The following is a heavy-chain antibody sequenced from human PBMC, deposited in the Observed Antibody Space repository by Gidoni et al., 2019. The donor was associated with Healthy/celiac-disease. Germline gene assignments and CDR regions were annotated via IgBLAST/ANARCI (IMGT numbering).Heavy chain of an antibody. Sequence: QVQLQESGPGLVKPSQTLSLTCTVSGGAISSGDYYWSVIRQPPGKGLEWLGYIYYSGSTYYNPSLKSRVTISVDTSKNQFSLKLSSVTAADTAVYYCARGYSYGRSDWFDPWGQGTLVTVSS. CDR3: ARGYSYGRSDWFDP. CDR2: IYYSGST. D-gene: IGHD5-18*01. J-gene: IGHJ5*02. CDR1: GGAISSGDYY. V-gene: IGHV4-30-4*01.